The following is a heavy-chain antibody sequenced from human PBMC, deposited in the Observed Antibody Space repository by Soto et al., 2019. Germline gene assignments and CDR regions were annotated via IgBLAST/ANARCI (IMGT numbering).Heavy chain of an antibody. V-gene: IGHV3-23*01. CDR3: AKGQKWELPFDY. CDR1: GFIFSSYA. CDR2: FSGTTSST. Sequence: GGSLRLSCAASGFIFSSYAMSWVRQAPGKGLEWVSAFSGTTSSTYYADSVKGRFTISRDNSKNTPYLQMNSLKAEDTAVYYCAKGQKWELPFDYWGQGALVTVSS. J-gene: IGHJ4*02. D-gene: IGHD1-26*01.